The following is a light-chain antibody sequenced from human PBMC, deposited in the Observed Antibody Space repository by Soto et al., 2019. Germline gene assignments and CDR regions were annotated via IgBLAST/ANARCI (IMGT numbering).Light chain of an antibody. CDR3: QQRSNWPPTWT. Sequence: EIVLTQSPATLYLSPGERATLSCRASQSVSSCLAWYQHKPGQAPRLLIYDASKRATGIPARFSGSGSGTDFTLTISSIEPEDFAVYYCQQRSNWPPTWTVGQGTRVEIK. CDR1: QSVSSC. V-gene: IGKV3-11*01. CDR2: DAS. J-gene: IGKJ1*01.